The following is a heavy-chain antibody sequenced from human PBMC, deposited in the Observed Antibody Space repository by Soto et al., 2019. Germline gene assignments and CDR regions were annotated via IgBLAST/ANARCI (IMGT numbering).Heavy chain of an antibody. V-gene: IGHV4-39*01. CDR3: ARQNKEVVAALNWFDP. CDR1: GGSISSSIYY. CDR2: IYYSGST. Sequence: SETLSLTCTVSGGSISSSIYYWGWIRQPPGKGLEWIGSIYYSGSTYYNPSLKSRVTISVDTSKNQFSLKLSSVTAADTAVYYCARQNKEVVAALNWFDPWGQGTLVTVS. J-gene: IGHJ5*02. D-gene: IGHD2-15*01.